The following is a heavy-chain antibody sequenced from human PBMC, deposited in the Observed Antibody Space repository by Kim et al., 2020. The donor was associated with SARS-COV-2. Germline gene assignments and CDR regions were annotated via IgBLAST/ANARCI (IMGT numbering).Heavy chain of an antibody. J-gene: IGHJ3*02. CDR1: GGSFSGYY. V-gene: IGHV4-34*01. CDR2: INHSGST. D-gene: IGHD2-2*01. Sequence: SETLSLTCAVYGGSFSGYYWSWIRQPPGKGLEWIGEINHSGSTNYNPSLKSRVTISVDTSKNQFSLKLSSVTAADTAVYYCARGRGVPAARSVAFDIWGQGTMVTVSS. CDR3: ARGRGVPAARSVAFDI.